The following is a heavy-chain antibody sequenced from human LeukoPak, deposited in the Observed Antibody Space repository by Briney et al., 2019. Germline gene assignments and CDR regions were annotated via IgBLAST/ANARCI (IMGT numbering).Heavy chain of an antibody. Sequence: KASETLSLTCTVSGGSFGGYYWTWIRQFPGKGLEWIAEINYGRNTNYNPSLVRRVTISADTSTNQVSLKLSSLTAADTAIYCCARAINYGSGSYYFDYWGQGTLVAVSS. J-gene: IGHJ4*02. V-gene: IGHV4-34*01. CDR3: ARAINYGSGSYYFDY. CDR1: GGSFGGYY. CDR2: INYGRNT. D-gene: IGHD3-10*01.